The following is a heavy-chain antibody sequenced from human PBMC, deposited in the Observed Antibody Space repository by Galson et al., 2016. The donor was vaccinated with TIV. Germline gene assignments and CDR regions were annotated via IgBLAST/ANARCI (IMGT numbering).Heavy chain of an antibody. Sequence: SVKVSCKASGGTFSSYVFNWVRLAPGQGLEWMGGIIPLFGTTNYAQKFQGRVTISADESTSTAYMELSSLRSEDTAGFYCATDRNTALDTYHYYYGMDVWGPGTTVTVCS. J-gene: IGHJ6*02. V-gene: IGHV1-69*13. CDR2: IIPLFGTT. CDR1: GGTFSSYV. CDR3: ATDRNTALDTYHYYYGMDV. D-gene: IGHD5-18*01.